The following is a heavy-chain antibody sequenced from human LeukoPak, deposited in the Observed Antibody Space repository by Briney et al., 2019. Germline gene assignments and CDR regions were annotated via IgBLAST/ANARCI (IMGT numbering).Heavy chain of an antibody. CDR3: AGHRSYVSGYFDAFDI. V-gene: IGHV4-59*08. J-gene: IGHJ3*02. D-gene: IGHD3-22*01. CDR1: GGSISSYY. Sequence: PSETLSLTCSVSGGSISSYYWSWIRQPPGKGLEWIGYIYYSGYTNYNPSLKSRVTISVDTSKNQFSLKLSSVTAADTAVYYCAGHRSYVSGYFDAFDIWGQGTVVTVSS. CDR2: IYYSGYT.